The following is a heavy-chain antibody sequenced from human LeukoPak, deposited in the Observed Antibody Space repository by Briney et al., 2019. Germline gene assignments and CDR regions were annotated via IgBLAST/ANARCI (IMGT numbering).Heavy chain of an antibody. CDR1: GFTFSSYA. J-gene: IGHJ3*02. D-gene: IGHD6-19*01. V-gene: IGHV3-23*01. CDR3: AQQWLVLGAFDI. CDR2: ISGSGDNT. Sequence: GGSLRLSCAASGFTFSSYAMSWVRQAPGKGLEWVSGISGSGDNTYYADSVKGRFTISRDNSKNTLYLQMNSLRAEDTAVYYCAQQWLVLGAFDIWGQGTMVTVSS.